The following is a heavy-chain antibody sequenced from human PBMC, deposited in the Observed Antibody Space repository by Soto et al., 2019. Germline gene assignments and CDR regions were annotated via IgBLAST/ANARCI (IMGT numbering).Heavy chain of an antibody. D-gene: IGHD3-3*01. CDR1: GYTFTSYG. V-gene: IGHV1-18*01. CDR3: ARAHGYDFWSGFPEDYYYYGMDV. CDR2: ISAYNGNT. J-gene: IGHJ6*02. Sequence: ASVKVSCKASGYTFTSYGISWVRQAPGQGLEWMGWISAYNGNTNYAQKLQGRVTMTTDTSTSTAYMELRSLRSDDTAVYYCARAHGYDFWSGFPEDYYYYGMDVWGQGTTVTVSS.